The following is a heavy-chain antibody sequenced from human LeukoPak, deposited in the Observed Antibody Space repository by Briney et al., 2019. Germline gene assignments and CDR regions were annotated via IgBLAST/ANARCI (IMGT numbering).Heavy chain of an antibody. CDR3: AKGTAAARVGY. D-gene: IGHD2-2*01. J-gene: IGHJ4*02. Sequence: SGTLSLTCAVSGGSISSSNWWSWVRQPPGKGLEWIGEIYNTGSTNYNPSLKSRVTISVDKSKNQFSLNLSSVTAADTAMYYCAKGTAAARVGYWGQGTLVTVSS. CDR2: IYNTGST. V-gene: IGHV4-4*02. CDR1: GGSISSSNW.